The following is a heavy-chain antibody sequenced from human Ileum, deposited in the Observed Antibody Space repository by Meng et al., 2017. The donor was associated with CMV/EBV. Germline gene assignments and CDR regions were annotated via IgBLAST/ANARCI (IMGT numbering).Heavy chain of an antibody. V-gene: IGHV3-21*01. J-gene: IGHJ6*02. D-gene: IGHD7-27*01. CDR3: ARCLYWGGMDV. Sequence: GESLKISCAASGFTFSSYSMNWVRQAPGTGLEWVSSISSSSSYIYYADSVKGRFTISRDNAKNSLYLQMNSLRAEDTAVYYCARCLYWGGMDVWGQGTTVTVSS. CDR1: GFTFSSYS. CDR2: ISSSSSYI.